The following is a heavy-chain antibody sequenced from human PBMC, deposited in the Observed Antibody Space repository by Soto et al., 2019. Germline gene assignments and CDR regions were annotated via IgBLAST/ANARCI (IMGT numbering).Heavy chain of an antibody. CDR2: INPNSGGT. CDR1: GYSFSVYP. V-gene: IGHV1-2*04. Sequence: QVLLVQSGAEVKKPGASVKVSCKASGYSFSVYPIHWVRQAPGQGLEWMGCINPNSGGTEYAKKFQGWVTMTRDTSISTAYMELSRLKSDDTAVYYCAVTYYFDGRDSRNDPFDIWGLGTMVTVSS. D-gene: IGHD3-22*01. CDR3: AVTYYFDGRDSRNDPFDI. J-gene: IGHJ3*02.